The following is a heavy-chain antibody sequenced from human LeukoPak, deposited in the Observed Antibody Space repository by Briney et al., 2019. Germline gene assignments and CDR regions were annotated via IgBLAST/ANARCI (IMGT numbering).Heavy chain of an antibody. V-gene: IGHV3-23*01. Sequence: QAGGSLRLSCAASGFTFSNFVMSWVRQAPGKGLEWVSTISDSGGRAYYADSVKGRLTISRDNSKNTLYLQMSSLRTEDTAVYYCAKDHFEYDILTGYSDYWGQGTLVTVSS. J-gene: IGHJ4*02. CDR3: AKDHFEYDILTGYSDY. CDR1: GFTFSNFV. CDR2: ISDSGGRA. D-gene: IGHD3-9*01.